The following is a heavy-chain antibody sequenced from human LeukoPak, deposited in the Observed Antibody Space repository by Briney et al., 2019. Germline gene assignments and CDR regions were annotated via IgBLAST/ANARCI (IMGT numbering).Heavy chain of an antibody. CDR2: ISSSGSTI. D-gene: IGHD6-13*01. CDR3: AKAPLGYSSSWYYFDY. CDR1: GFTFSDYY. J-gene: IGHJ4*02. Sequence: PGGSLRLSCAASGFTFSDYYMSWIRQAPGKGLEWVSYISSSGSTIYYADSVKGRFTISRDNSKNTLYLQMNSLRAEDTAVYYCAKAPLGYSSSWYYFDYWGQGTLVTVSS. V-gene: IGHV3-11*01.